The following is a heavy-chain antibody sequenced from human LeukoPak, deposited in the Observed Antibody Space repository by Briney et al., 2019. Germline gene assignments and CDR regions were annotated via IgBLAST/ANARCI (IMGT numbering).Heavy chain of an antibody. CDR1: GYTFTGYY. D-gene: IGHD3-22*01. J-gene: IGHJ2*01. CDR2: INPNSGGT. CDR3: ARNQGSMIVVRTTNWYFDL. Sequence: ASVKVSCKASGYTFTGYYMHWVRQAPGQGLEWMGWINPNSGGTNYAQKFQGRVTMTRGTSISTAYMELSRLRSDDTAVYYCARNQGSMIVVRTTNWYFDLWGRGTLVTVSS. V-gene: IGHV1-2*02.